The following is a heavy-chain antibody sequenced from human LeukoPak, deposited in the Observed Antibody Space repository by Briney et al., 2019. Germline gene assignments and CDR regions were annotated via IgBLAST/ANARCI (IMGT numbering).Heavy chain of an antibody. Sequence: GGSLRPSCSASGFNFNNYAMNWVRQAPGKGLEYVSAISSNGGSTYYADSVKGRCTISRDNSKNTLYLQMSSLRAEDTAVYYCGLAAYYYDSSGSDDAFDIWGQGTMVIVSS. D-gene: IGHD3-22*01. J-gene: IGHJ3*02. V-gene: IGHV3-64D*08. CDR2: ISSNGGST. CDR1: GFNFNNYA. CDR3: GLAAYYYDSSGSDDAFDI.